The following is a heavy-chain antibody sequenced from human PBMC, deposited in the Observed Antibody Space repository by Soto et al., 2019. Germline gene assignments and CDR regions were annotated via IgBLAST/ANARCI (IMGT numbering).Heavy chain of an antibody. CDR1: GYTFTSYA. D-gene: IGHD3-3*01. CDR3: ARGAVAEWVLFTGFHGMDV. V-gene: IGHV1-3*01. CDR2: INAGNGNT. J-gene: IGHJ6*02. Sequence: ASVKVSCKASGYTFTSYAMHWVRQAPGQRLEWMGWINAGNGNTKYSQKFQGRVTITRDTSASTAYMELSSLRSEDTAAYYCARGAVAEWVLFTGFHGMDVWGQGTRVSVSS.